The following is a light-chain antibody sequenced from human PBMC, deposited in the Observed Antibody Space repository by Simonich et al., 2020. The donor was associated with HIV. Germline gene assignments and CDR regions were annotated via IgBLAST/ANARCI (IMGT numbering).Light chain of an antibody. CDR3: QQYYSTPRT. Sequence: DIVMTQSPDSLAVSLGERATINCKSSQSVLSSSNNKNFLTWYQQKPGQPPRLLIYWASIRESGVPDRFSGSGSGTDFTLTSSSLQVEDVAVYYCQQYYSTPRTFGQGTKVEIK. CDR1: QSVLSSSNNKNF. V-gene: IGKV4-1*01. CDR2: WAS. J-gene: IGKJ1*01.